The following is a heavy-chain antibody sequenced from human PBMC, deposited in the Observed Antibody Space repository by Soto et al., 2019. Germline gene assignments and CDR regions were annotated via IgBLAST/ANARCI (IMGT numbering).Heavy chain of an antibody. J-gene: IGHJ6*02. D-gene: IGHD6-6*01. Sequence: EVPLVESGGGLIQPGGSLRLSCAASGFTVSSNYMSWVRQAPGKGLEWVSVIYSGGSTYYADSVKGRFTISRDNSKNTLYLQMNSLRAEDTAVYYCARSDRPGRYYYYGMDVWGQGTTVTVSS. CDR2: IYSGGST. CDR3: ARSDRPGRYYYYGMDV. CDR1: GFTVSSNY. V-gene: IGHV3-53*01.